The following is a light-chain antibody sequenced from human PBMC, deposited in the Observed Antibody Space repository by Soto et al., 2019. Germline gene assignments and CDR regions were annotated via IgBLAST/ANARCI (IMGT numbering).Light chain of an antibody. J-gene: IGKJ2*01. CDR3: RQSYTVPYT. V-gene: IGKV1-39*01. CDR1: QSISGY. Sequence: DIQMTQSPSSLSASVGDRVTITCRASQSISGYLSWYYQRPGKAPKLLISAASTLQSGVRSRFSGSGSGTDFTLTISSLQPEDSATYYCRQSYTVPYTFGQGTKLEVK. CDR2: AAS.